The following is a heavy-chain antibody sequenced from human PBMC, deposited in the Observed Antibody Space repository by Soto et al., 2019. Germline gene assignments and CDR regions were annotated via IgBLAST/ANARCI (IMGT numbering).Heavy chain of an antibody. Sequence: PSETLSLTCTVSGGSISSGSYYWGWIRQPPGKGLEWIGSIYYSGNTYYNPSLESRVTISVDTSKNQFSLKLSSVTAADTAIYYCARSSIRDYYFDYWGQGTLVTVSS. CDR1: GGSISSGSYY. J-gene: IGHJ4*02. D-gene: IGHD6-6*01. CDR3: ARSSIRDYYFDY. V-gene: IGHV4-39*01. CDR2: IYYSGNT.